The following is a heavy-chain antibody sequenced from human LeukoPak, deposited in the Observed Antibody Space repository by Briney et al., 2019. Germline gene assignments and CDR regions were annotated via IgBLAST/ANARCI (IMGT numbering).Heavy chain of an antibody. J-gene: IGHJ4*02. CDR1: GGSISSNY. CDR2: IYYSGST. CDR3: ARVQQQLLPFDY. D-gene: IGHD6-13*01. V-gene: IGHV4-59*01. Sequence: KPSETLSLTCSVSGGSISSNYWSWIRQPPGKGLEWIGNIYYSGSTNYNPSLKSRVTISVDTSKNQFSLKLSSVTAADTAVYYCARVQQQLLPFDYWGQGIVVTVSS.